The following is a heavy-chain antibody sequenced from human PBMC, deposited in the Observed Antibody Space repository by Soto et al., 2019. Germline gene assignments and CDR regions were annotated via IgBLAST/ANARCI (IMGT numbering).Heavy chain of an antibody. J-gene: IGHJ3*02. CDR2: INPSGGYT. CDR3: ARVRPSLQTYYYDSSGYHPDAFDI. D-gene: IGHD3-22*01. CDR1: GYTFTSYY. Sequence: GASVKVSCKASGYTFTSYYMNWVRQAPGQGLEWLGIINPSGGYTTYAQRFLGRVTMTSDTSTSTVHMELRSLRSDDTAVYYCARVRPSLQTYYYDSSGYHPDAFDIWGQGTMVTVSS. V-gene: IGHV1-46*01.